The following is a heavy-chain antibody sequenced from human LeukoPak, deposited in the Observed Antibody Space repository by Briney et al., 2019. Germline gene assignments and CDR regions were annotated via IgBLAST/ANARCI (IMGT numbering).Heavy chain of an antibody. J-gene: IGHJ5*02. D-gene: IGHD3-22*01. CDR3: ATDFYDST. CDR1: GFTFSNAW. V-gene: IGHV3-15*07. Sequence: PGGSLRLSCATSGFTFSNAWMNWVRQASGKGLEWVGRIRSNSDGGTIDYAAPVKGRFTLSRDDSKTTLCLQMNSLQTEDTAVYYCATDFYDSTWGQGTLVTVSS. CDR2: IRSNSDGGTI.